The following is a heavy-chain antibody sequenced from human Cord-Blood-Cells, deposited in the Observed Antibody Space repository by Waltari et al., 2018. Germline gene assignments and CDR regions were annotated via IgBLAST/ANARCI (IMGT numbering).Heavy chain of an antibody. V-gene: IGHV4-34*01. CDR2: INHSGST. J-gene: IGHJ4*02. CDR3: ARGIDSEVAPTPGYYFDY. D-gene: IGHD2-15*01. CDR1: GGSFSGYY. Sequence: QVQLQQWGAGLLKPSETLSLTCAVYGGSFSGYYWSWIRQPPGEGLEWIGEINHSGSTNYNPSLKSRVTISVDTSKNQFSLKLSSVTAADTAVYYCARGIDSEVAPTPGYYFDYWGQGTLVTVSS.